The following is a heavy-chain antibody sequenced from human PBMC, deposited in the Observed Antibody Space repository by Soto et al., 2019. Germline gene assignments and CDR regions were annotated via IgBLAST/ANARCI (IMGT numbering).Heavy chain of an antibody. CDR2: VTTDGVRT. D-gene: IGHD6-25*01. Sequence: GGSLRLSCAASGFTFRSYAMTWVRQAAGKGLEWVSSVTTDGVRTYFADSVKGRFTISRDNSKSTLYLQMNSLRAEDTAVYYCAKSPRPMAAAKKYGMDAWGQGTTVTVSS. CDR3: AKSPRPMAAAKKYGMDA. J-gene: IGHJ6*02. CDR1: GFTFRSYA. V-gene: IGHV3-23*01.